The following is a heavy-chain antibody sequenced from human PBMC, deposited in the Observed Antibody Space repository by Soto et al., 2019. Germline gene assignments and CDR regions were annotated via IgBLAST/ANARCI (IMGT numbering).Heavy chain of an antibody. J-gene: IGHJ6*02. CDR1: GGTFSSYA. CDR3: ARADCSGGSCYSDYYYYYGMDV. CDR2: IIPIFGTA. Sequence: QVQLVQSGAEVKKPGSSVKVSCKASGGTFSSYAISWVRQAPGQGLEWMGGIIPIFGTANYAQKFQGRVTITADESTSTAYMELSSLRSEETAVYYCARADCSGGSCYSDYYYYYGMDVWGQGTTVTVSS. V-gene: IGHV1-69*01. D-gene: IGHD2-15*01.